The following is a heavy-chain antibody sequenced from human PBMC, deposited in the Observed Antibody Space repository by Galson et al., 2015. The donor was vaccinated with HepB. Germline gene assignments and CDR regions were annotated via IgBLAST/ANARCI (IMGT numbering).Heavy chain of an antibody. V-gene: IGHV4-59*01. Sequence: ETLSLTCAVSGGSINSNYWSWVRQPPGKGLEWIGYMYYSGSTTNYNPSLKSRVTISIDMSKNQFSLKLSSVTAADTAVYYCATARFGSYFQIDIWGQGTMVTVSS. J-gene: IGHJ3*02. D-gene: IGHD1-26*01. CDR2: MYYSGSTT. CDR3: ATARFGSYFQIDI. CDR1: GGSINSNY.